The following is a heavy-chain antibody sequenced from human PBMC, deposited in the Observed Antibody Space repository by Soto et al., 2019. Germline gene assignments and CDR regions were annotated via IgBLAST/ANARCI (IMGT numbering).Heavy chain of an antibody. V-gene: IGHV1-69*13. CDR1: GYTFSNYG. J-gene: IGHJ3*02. D-gene: IGHD3-22*01. CDR2: IIPIFGTA. CDR3: ARDLPYYYDSSGYYYSHDAFDI. Sequence: ASVKVSCKASGYTFSNYGIHWVRQAPGQGLEWMGGIIPIFGTANYAQKFQGRVTITADESTSTAYMELSSLRSEDTAVYYCARDLPYYYDSSGYYYSHDAFDIWGQGTMVTVSS.